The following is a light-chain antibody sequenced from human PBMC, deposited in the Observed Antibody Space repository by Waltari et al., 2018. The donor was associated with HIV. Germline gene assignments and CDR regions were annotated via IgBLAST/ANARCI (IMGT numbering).Light chain of an antibody. CDR3: SSYTSSSTPGWV. CDR2: EVS. J-gene: IGLJ3*02. V-gene: IGLV2-14*01. CDR1: SSDVGGYNY. Sequence: QSALTQPASVSGSPGQSITISCTGTSSDVGGYNYVSWYQQHPGKAPKLMIYEVSNRPSGVSNRFSGSKSGNTASLTISGLQAEDEADYYCSSYTSSSTPGWVFGGGTKLTVL.